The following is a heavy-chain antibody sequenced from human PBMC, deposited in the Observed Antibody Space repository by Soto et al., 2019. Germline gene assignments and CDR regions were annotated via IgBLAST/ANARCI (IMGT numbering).Heavy chain of an antibody. V-gene: IGHV3-48*01. CDR2: ISSSSSTI. CDR1: GFTFSSYS. Sequence: GSLRLSCAASGFTFSSYSMNWVRQAPGKGLEWVSYISSSSSTIYYADSVKGRFTISRDNAKNSLYLQMNSLRAEDTAVYYCARDEESTSSWTVYYYYYMDVWGKGTTVTVSS. CDR3: ARDEESTSSWTVYYYYYMDV. D-gene: IGHD2-2*01. J-gene: IGHJ6*03.